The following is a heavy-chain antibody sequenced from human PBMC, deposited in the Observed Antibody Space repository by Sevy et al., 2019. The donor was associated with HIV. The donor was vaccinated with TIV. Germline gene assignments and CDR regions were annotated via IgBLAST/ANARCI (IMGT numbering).Heavy chain of an antibody. Sequence: GGSLRLSCTSSGFSFGDFAMSWVRQAPGKGLEWVGFIRTKEYGGTTDYAASVKGRFTISRDDSKSIAYLQMNSLKSEDTAVYYCTGRDYYYAMDVWGQGTTVTVSS. J-gene: IGHJ6*02. CDR2: IRTKEYGGTT. V-gene: IGHV3-49*04. CDR3: TGRDYYYAMDV. CDR1: GFSFGDFA.